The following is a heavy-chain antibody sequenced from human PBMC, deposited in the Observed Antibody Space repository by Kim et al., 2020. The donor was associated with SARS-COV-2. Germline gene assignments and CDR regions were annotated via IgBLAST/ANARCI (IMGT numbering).Heavy chain of an antibody. CDR3: ARVDSYSSSWYHNWFDP. Sequence: SETLSLTCTGSGGSISSYYWSWIRQPPGKGLEWIGYIYYIGRTNYNPSLKSRVTISVDTSKNQFSLKLSSVTAADTAVYYCARVDSYSSSWYHNWFDPWGQGTLVTVSS. D-gene: IGHD6-13*01. V-gene: IGHV4-59*13. CDR1: GGSISSYY. J-gene: IGHJ5*02. CDR2: IYYIGRT.